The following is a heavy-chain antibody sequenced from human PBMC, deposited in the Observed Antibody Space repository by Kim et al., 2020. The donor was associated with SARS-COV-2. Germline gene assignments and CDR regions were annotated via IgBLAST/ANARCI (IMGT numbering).Heavy chain of an antibody. J-gene: IGHJ4*02. CDR3: AGYGSGGYANFDY. D-gene: IGHD3-10*01. CDR1: GGSISSYY. V-gene: IGHV4-59*01. CDR2: IYYSGST. Sequence: SETLSLTCTVSGGSISSYYWSWIRQPPGKGLEWIGYIYYSGSTNYNPSLKSRVTISVDTSKNQFSLKLSSVTAADTAVYYCAGYGSGGYANFDYWGQGT.